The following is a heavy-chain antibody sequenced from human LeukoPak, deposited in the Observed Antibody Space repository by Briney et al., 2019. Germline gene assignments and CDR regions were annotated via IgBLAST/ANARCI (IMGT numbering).Heavy chain of an antibody. V-gene: IGHV1-46*01. CDR1: GYTFGNYY. Sequence: ASVKVSCKASGYTFGNYYMHWVRQAPGQGLEWMGIINPSDDSTRYAQKFQGRVTMTKDTSTNTVYMHLSSLSSDDTAVYYCARAYYESSAYRHAVYFDYWGQGTLVTVSS. CDR3: ARAYYESSAYRHAVYFDY. CDR2: INPSDDST. J-gene: IGHJ4*02. D-gene: IGHD3-22*01.